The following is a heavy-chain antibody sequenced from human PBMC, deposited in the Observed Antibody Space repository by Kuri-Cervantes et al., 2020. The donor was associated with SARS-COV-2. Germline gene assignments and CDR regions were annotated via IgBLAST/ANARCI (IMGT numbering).Heavy chain of an antibody. CDR2: ISAYNGNT. CDR3: ARGLTLEGDSYGYHY. D-gene: IGHD5-18*01. Sequence: ASVKVSCKASGYTFTSYGISWVRQAPGQGLEWMGWISAYNGNTNDAQKFQGRVTMTRDTSISTAYMELSRLRSDDTAVYYCARGLTLEGDSYGYHYWGQGTLVTVSS. V-gene: IGHV1-18*01. J-gene: IGHJ4*02. CDR1: GYTFTSYG.